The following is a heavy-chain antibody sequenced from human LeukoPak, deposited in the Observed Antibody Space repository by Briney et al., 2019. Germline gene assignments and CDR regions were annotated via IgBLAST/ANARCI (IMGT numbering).Heavy chain of an antibody. CDR1: GGSISSSSYY. CDR3: AREPHTTHYYDSSGYYYFDY. D-gene: IGHD3-22*01. J-gene: IGHJ4*02. V-gene: IGHV4-39*07. CDR2: IYYSGST. Sequence: PSETLSLTCTVSGGSISSSSYYWGWIRQPPGKGLEWIGSIYYSGSTYYNPSLKSRVTISVDTSKNQFSLKLSSVTAADTAVYYCAREPHTTHYYDSSGYYYFDYWGQGTLVTISS.